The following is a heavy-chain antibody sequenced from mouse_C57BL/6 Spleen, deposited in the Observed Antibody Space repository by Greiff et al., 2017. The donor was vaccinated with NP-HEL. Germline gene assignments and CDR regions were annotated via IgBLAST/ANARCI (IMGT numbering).Heavy chain of an antibody. V-gene: IGHV1-69*01. CDR2: IDPSDSYT. CDR3: AREDYGSRRYFDV. Sequence: QVQLQQPGAELVMPGASVKLSCKASGYTFTSYWMHWVKQRPGQGLEWIGEIDPSDSYTNYNQKFKGKSTLTVDKSSSTAYMQLSSLTSEDSAVYYCAREDYGSRRYFDVWGTGTTVTVSS. CDR1: GYTFTSYW. D-gene: IGHD1-1*01. J-gene: IGHJ1*03.